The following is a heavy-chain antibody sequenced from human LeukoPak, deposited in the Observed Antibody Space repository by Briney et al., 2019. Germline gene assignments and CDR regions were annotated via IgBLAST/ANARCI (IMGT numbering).Heavy chain of an antibody. D-gene: IGHD3-16*01. CDR3: ARPGGMDLAGHFQY. V-gene: IGHV5-51*01. Sequence: GESLKISCATSEYSFTSYWIAWVRQKPGQGLEWMGIVYPSDSDTRYSPSFQGQVTISVDKSSKTAYLQWSSLEASDSAMYYCARPGGMDLAGHFQYWGQGTLLTVSS. CDR1: EYSFTSYW. CDR2: VYPSDSDT. J-gene: IGHJ1*01.